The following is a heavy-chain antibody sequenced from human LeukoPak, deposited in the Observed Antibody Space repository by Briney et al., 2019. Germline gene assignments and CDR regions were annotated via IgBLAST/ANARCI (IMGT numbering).Heavy chain of an antibody. D-gene: IGHD2-2*01. CDR1: GGSISSGSYY. CDR2: IYTSGST. J-gene: IGHJ6*03. CDR3: ARGFVPAGMAPYHYMDV. Sequence: PSETLSLTCTVSGGSISSGSYYWSWIRQPAGKGLEWIGHIYTSGSTNYNPSLRGRVTMSVDTSKSQFSLRLTSVTAADTAVYFCARGFVPAGMAPYHYMDVWGKGTTVTVSS. V-gene: IGHV4-61*09.